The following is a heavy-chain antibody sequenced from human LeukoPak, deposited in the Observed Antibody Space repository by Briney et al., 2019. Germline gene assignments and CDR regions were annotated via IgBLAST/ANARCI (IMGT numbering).Heavy chain of an antibody. CDR2: ISSSSSTI. V-gene: IGHV3-48*01. J-gene: IGHJ6*02. CDR1: GFTFSSYS. CDR3: ARGSYGMDV. Sequence: GGSLRLSCAAPGFTFSSYSMNWVRQAPGKGLEWVSYISSSSSTIYYADSVKGRFTISRDNAKNSLYLQMNGLRAEDTAVYYCARGSYGMDVWGQGTTVTVSS.